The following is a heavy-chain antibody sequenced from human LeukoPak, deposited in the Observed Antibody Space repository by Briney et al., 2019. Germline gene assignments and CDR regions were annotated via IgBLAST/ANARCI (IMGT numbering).Heavy chain of an antibody. CDR3: ARSYYYDSSGYYYYFDY. CDR2: IIPILTTA. D-gene: IGHD3-22*01. J-gene: IGHJ4*02. V-gene: IGHV1-69*01. CDR1: GGTFSSYA. Sequence: ASVKVSCKASGGTFSSYAINWVRQAPGQGLEWMGDIIPILTTANYAQNFQGRVTITADESTSTAYMELSSLRSEDTAVYYCARSYYYDSSGYYYYFDYWGQGTLVTVSS.